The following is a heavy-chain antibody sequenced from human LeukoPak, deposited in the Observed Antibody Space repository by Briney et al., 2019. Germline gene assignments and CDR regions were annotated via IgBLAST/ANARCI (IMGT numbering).Heavy chain of an antibody. Sequence: SVKVSCKASGGTFSSYAISWVRQAPGQGLGWMGGIIPIFGTANYAQKFTITADESTSTAYMELSSLRSEDTAVYYCARARPSIVVVTPIADAFDIWGQGTMVTVSS. J-gene: IGHJ3*02. CDR1: GGTFSSYA. V-gene: IGHV1-69*13. D-gene: IGHD3-22*01. CDR2: IIPIFGTA. CDR3: ARARPSIVVVTPIADAFDI.